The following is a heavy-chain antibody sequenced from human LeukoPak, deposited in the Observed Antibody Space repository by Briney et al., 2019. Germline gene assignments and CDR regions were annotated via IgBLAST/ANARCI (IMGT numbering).Heavy chain of an antibody. Sequence: KPSETLSLTCTVSGGSISSHLYFWAWFRQPPGKGLEWFGRIYYGGSTYYNPSLKRRVTISVDTSKDDFSLKLASVTAADTAMYYCARMVRGVVLGPNYYPYHMDVWGTGTTVSVSS. CDR2: IYYGGST. CDR1: GGSISSHLYF. J-gene: IGHJ6*03. D-gene: IGHD3-10*01. V-gene: IGHV4-39*02. CDR3: ARMVRGVVLGPNYYPYHMDV.